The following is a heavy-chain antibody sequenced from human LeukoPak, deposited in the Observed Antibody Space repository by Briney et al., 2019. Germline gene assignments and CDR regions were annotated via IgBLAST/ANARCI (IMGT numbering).Heavy chain of an antibody. V-gene: IGHV1-69*01. CDR2: IIPIFGTA. CDR1: GGTFSSYA. CDR3: AREGAAAGYNWFDP. D-gene: IGHD6-13*01. Sequence: SVKVSCKASGGTFSSYAIGWVRQAPGQGLEWMGGIIPIFGTANYAQKFQGRVTITADESTSTAYMELSSLRFEDTAVYYCAREGAAAGYNWFDPWGQGTLVTVSS. J-gene: IGHJ5*02.